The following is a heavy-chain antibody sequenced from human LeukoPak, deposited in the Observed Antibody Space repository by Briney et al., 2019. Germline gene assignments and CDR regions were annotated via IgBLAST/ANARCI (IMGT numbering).Heavy chain of an antibody. CDR1: GFTFSSYA. Sequence: PGGSLRLSCAASGFTFSSYAMSSVRQVSGKGLEWVSAISGSGGSTYYADSVKGRFTISRDNSKNTLYLQMKSLRAEDTAVYYCAKEIYGDSTGGRFQHWGQGTLVTVSS. V-gene: IGHV3-23*01. D-gene: IGHD4-17*01. J-gene: IGHJ1*01. CDR3: AKEIYGDSTGGRFQH. CDR2: ISGSGGST.